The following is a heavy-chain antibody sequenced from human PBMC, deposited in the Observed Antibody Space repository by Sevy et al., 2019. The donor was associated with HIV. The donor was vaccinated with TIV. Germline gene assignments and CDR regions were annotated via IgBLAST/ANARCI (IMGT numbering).Heavy chain of an antibody. J-gene: IGHJ5*02. CDR2: ISSSGTTI. CDR3: ARVDANYDKGFDP. D-gene: IGHD3-22*01. CDR1: GFIFNSYV. Sequence: GGSLRLSCAASGFIFNSYVMNWVRQAPGKGLEWVSYISSSGTTIKYADSVKGRFTISRDNAKNSLYMQMNSLRAEDTAVYYCARVDANYDKGFDPWGQGTLVTVSS. V-gene: IGHV3-48*03.